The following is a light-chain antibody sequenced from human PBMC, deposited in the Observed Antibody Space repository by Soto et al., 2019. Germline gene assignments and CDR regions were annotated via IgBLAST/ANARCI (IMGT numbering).Light chain of an antibody. Sequence: QSVLTQPPSASGSPGQSVTISCTGTSSDVGGYNYVSWYQQHPGKAPKLMIYEVSKRPSGVPDRFSGSKSGNTASLTVSGLQAEDEADYYCSSYAGSNNVVFGGVTNLTVL. J-gene: IGLJ2*01. CDR2: EVS. V-gene: IGLV2-8*01. CDR1: SSDVGGYNY. CDR3: SSYAGSNNVV.